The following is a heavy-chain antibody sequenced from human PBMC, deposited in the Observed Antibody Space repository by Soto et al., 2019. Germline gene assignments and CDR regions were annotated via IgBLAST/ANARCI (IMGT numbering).Heavy chain of an antibody. CDR3: AGGTVTPGLDY. CDR2: ISYDGSSK. Sequence: GGSLRLSCAASGFTFISYGMHWVLQAPGKGLEWVAVISYDGSSKYYADSVKGRFTISRDNSKNTLYLQMNSLRAEDTAVYYCAGGTVTPGLDYWGRGTLVTVSS. CDR1: GFTFISYG. J-gene: IGHJ4*02. D-gene: IGHD4-17*01. V-gene: IGHV3-30*03.